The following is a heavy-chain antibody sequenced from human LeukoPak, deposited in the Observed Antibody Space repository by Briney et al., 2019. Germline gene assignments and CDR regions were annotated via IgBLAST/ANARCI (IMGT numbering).Heavy chain of an antibody. CDR2: IWYDGSNK. D-gene: IGHD5/OR15-5a*01. CDR3: ARDLRSRAYYYGMDV. Sequence: GRSLRLPCAAPGFTFSSYGMHWVRQAPGKGLEWVAVIWYDGSNKYYADSVKGRFTISRDNSKNTLYLQMNSLRAEDTAVYYCARDLRSRAYYYGMDVWGQGTTVTVSS. V-gene: IGHV3-33*01. CDR1: GFTFSSYG. J-gene: IGHJ6*02.